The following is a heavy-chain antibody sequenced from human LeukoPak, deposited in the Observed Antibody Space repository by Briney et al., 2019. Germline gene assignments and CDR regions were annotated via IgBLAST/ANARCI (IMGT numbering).Heavy chain of an antibody. V-gene: IGHV3-23*01. J-gene: IGHJ4*02. CDR2: ISGTGDGT. Sequence: GGSLRLSCAASRFTFSSFAMSWVRQAPGKGLEWVSAISGTGDGTYYADSVKGRFTISRDTAKNSLYLQMNSLRVEDTAVYNCARLRDTVTSASDYWGQGTLVTVSS. CDR3: ARLRDTVTSASDY. D-gene: IGHD4-17*01. CDR1: RFTFSSFA.